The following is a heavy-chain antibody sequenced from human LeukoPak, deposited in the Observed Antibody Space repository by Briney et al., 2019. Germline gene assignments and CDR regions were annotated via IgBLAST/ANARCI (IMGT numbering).Heavy chain of an antibody. J-gene: IGHJ4*02. CDR3: TKDGEDGTYYDY. D-gene: IGHD1-26*01. V-gene: IGHV3-49*03. CDR2: IRSNAYDGTT. Sequence: GGSLRLSCTASGFTFDDYAMSWSRQAPGKGLEWISFIRSNAYDGTTEYAASVKSRFTISRDDSKNIVYLHMNSLRVEDTAVYYCTKDGEDGTYYDYWGQGTLVTVSS. CDR1: GFTFDDYA.